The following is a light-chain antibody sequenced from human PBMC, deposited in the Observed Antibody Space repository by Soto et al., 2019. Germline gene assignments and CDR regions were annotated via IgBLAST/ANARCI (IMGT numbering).Light chain of an antibody. CDR2: GAS. CDR3: QHYGASPEYT. CDR1: QSVSSSS. V-gene: IGKV3-20*01. J-gene: IGKJ2*01. Sequence: EIVLTQSPGTLSLSPGQRATLSCRASQSVSSSSLAWYQQRPGQATRLLIYGASRRATGIPDRSSGSGSGTDFPLTISRLEPEDFAVYYCQHYGASPEYTFGQGTKLEIK.